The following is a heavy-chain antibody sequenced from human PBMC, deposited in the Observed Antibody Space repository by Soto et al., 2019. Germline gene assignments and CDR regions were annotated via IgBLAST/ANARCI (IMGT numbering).Heavy chain of an antibody. J-gene: IGHJ5*02. D-gene: IGHD2-21*02. CDR1: GGSISSYY. CDR3: ARVGVDSVALYNWFDL. Sequence: ETLSLTCTVSGGSISSYYWSWIRQPPGKGLEWIGYIYYSGSTNYNPSLKSRVTISVDTSKNQFSLKLSSVTAADTAVYYCARVGVDSVALYNWFDLWGQGTLVTVSS. V-gene: IGHV4-59*01. CDR2: IYYSGST.